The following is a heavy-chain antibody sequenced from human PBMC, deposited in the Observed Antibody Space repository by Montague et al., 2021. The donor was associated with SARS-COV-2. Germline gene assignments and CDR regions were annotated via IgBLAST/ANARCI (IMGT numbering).Heavy chain of an antibody. Sequence: SETLSLTCTVSGGSINTYYWNWIRQPPGKGLEWIGHIYYSGSTNYNPSLKSRVTISVDTSKNQFSLKLSSVTAADTAVYYCARVTTKRTRYGSGSYRGFDAFDIWGQGTMVTVSS. J-gene: IGHJ3*02. D-gene: IGHD3-10*01. V-gene: IGHV4-59*08. CDR2: IYYSGST. CDR3: ARVTTKRTRYGSGSYRGFDAFDI. CDR1: GGSINTYY.